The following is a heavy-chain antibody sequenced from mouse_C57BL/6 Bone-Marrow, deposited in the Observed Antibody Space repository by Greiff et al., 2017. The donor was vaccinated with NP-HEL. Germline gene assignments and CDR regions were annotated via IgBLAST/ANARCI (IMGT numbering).Heavy chain of an antibody. V-gene: IGHV1-52*01. D-gene: IGHD1-1*01. CDR1: GYTFTSYW. J-gene: IGHJ1*03. CDR2: IDPSDSET. Sequence: QVQLQQPGAELVRPGSSVKLSCKASGYTFTSYWMHWVKQRPIQGLEWIGNIDPSDSETHYNQKVKDKATLTVDKASSTAYMQLSSLTSEDSAVYYCARDPYYYGSSRNFDVWGTGTTVTVSS. CDR3: ARDPYYYGSSRNFDV.